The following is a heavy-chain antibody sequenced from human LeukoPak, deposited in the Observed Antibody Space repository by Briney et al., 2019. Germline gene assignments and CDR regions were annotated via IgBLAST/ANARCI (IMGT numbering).Heavy chain of an antibody. CDR3: AKDSSGYYPNFDY. J-gene: IGHJ4*02. CDR1: GFTVSSNY. V-gene: IGHV3-23*01. D-gene: IGHD3-22*01. CDR2: ISGSGGST. Sequence: PGGSLRLSCAASGFTVSSNYMSWVRQAPGKGLEWVSAISGSGGSTYYADSVKGRFTISRDNSKNTLYLQMNSLRAEDTAVYYCAKDSSGYYPNFDYWGQGTLVTVSS.